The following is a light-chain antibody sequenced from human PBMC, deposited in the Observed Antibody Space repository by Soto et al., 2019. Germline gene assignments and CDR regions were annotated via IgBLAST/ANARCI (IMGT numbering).Light chain of an antibody. CDR3: QQYDNLPIT. Sequence: DIQMTQSPSCLSASVGDRVTITCQASQDISNYFNWYQQKPGKAPKLLIYDASNLETGVPSRFSGSGSRTDFTFSISSLQPEDITTYYCQQYDNLPITFGGGTKVEIK. V-gene: IGKV1-33*01. J-gene: IGKJ4*01. CDR1: QDISNY. CDR2: DAS.